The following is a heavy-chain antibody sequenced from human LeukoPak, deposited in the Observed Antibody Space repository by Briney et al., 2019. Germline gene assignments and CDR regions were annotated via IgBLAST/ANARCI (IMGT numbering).Heavy chain of an antibody. Sequence: PSQTLSLTRTVSGGSIISGSYYWSWIRQPAGRGLEWIGRIYTSGSTNYHPSLKTRFTISVDTYKNKFSLCLTSVTAADTAVYECARQRGSSSPYYYYYMDVWGKGTTVTVSS. V-gene: IGHV4-61*02. CDR2: IYTSGST. CDR3: ARQRGSSSPYYYYYMDV. CDR1: GGSIISGSYY. D-gene: IGHD6-13*01. J-gene: IGHJ6*03.